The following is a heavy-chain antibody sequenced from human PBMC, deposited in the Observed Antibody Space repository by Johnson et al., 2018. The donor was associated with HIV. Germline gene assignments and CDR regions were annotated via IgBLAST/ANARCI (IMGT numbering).Heavy chain of an antibody. J-gene: IGHJ3*02. CDR2: ISYDGSNK. Sequence: QVQLVESGGGVAQPGRSLRLSCAASGFRFSRYGMHWVRQAPGKGLEWVAVISYDGSNKYYPDSVKGRFAISRDNSKNTLYLQMNSLSAEETAVYYCVKDDYLDSIGYCADHGAQIRGDFEMWGKGRMVTVSS. CDR3: VKDDYLDSIGYCADHGAQIRGDFEM. CDR1: GFRFSRYG. V-gene: IGHV3-30*18. D-gene: IGHD3-22*01.